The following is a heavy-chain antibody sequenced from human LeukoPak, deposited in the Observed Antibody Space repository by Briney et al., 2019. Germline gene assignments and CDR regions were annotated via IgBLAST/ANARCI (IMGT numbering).Heavy chain of an antibody. CDR1: GGSISSYY. J-gene: IGHJ4*02. V-gene: IGHV4-59*08. D-gene: IGHD3-3*01. CDR3: ARHVYYDFHFDY. CDR2: IYYSGST. Sequence: SETLSLTCTVSGGSISSYYWSWIRQPPGKGLEWIGYIYYSGSTNYNPSLKSRVTISVDTSKNQFSLKLSSVTAADTAVYYCARHVYYDFHFDYWGQGTLVTVSS.